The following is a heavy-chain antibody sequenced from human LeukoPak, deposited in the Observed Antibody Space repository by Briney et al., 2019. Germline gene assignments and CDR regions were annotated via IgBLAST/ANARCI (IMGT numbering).Heavy chain of an antibody. J-gene: IGHJ3*02. CDR3: ARGGGEYQLLYGGAFDI. V-gene: IGHV4-59*01. Sequence: MPSETLSLTCTVSDGSITNYDWSWVRQPPGKGLEFIGHVHYSGTANYNPSLRSRVTISIDTSKKHFFLKLKSVTAADTAVYYCARGGGEYQLLYGGAFDIWGQGTMVTVSS. CDR1: DGSITNYD. CDR2: VHYSGTA. D-gene: IGHD2-2*02.